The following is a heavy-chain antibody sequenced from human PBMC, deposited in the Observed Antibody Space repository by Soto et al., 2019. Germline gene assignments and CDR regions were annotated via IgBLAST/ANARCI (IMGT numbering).Heavy chain of an antibody. V-gene: IGHV3-7*02. CDR1: GFTFSGRW. CDR3: ATHDGPAAAGVVLYF. J-gene: IGHJ4*02. D-gene: IGHD6-13*01. Sequence: EVQLVESGGDLVQPGGSLRLSCAASGFTFSGRWMTWVRQAPGKGLEWLANINQDGSEKYHVDSVKGRLTISRDNAKKSLYLQMNGLRVEDTAVYYCATHDGPAAAGVVLYFWGQGSLVTGFS. CDR2: INQDGSEK.